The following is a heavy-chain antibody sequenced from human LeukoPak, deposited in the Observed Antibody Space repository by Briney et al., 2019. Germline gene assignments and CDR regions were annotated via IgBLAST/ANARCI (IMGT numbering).Heavy chain of an antibody. CDR3: ARQGTASPTAAFDI. CDR1: GFTFSSYT. V-gene: IGHV3-21*01. Sequence: PGGSLRLSCAASGFTFSSYTMSWVRQAPGKGLEWVSSISSSSSYIYYADSVKGRFTISRDNAKNSLYLQMNSLRAEDTAVYYCARQGTASPTAAFDIWGQGTMVTVSS. CDR2: ISSSSSYI. D-gene: IGHD2-21*02. J-gene: IGHJ3*02.